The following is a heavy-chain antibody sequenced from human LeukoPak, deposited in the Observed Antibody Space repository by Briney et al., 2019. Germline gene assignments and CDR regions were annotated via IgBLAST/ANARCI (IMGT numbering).Heavy chain of an antibody. V-gene: IGHV4-59*01. Sequence: SETLSLTCIGYTCSISSYYWSWIRQPPGKGPEWIGYIYYSGSTNYNPSLKSRVTISVDTSKNQFSLKLSSVTAADTAVYYCASGYYDSSGYSRIFDYWGQGTLVTVSS. D-gene: IGHD3-22*01. CDR3: ASGYYDSSGYSRIFDY. CDR1: TCSISSYY. J-gene: IGHJ4*02. CDR2: IYYSGST.